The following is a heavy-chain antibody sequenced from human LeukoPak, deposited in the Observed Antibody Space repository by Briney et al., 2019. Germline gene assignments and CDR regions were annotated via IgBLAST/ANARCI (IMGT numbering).Heavy chain of an antibody. J-gene: IGHJ4*02. D-gene: IGHD2-8*01. V-gene: IGHV1-2*06. CDR2: INPNSGGT. CDR1: GYTFTGYY. CDR3: ARDGSVVVPAANKYCTNGVCYTDYYFDY. Sequence: ASVKVSCKASGYTFTGYYMHWVRQAPGQGLEWMGRINPNSGGTNYAQKFQGRVTMTRDTSISTAYMELSRLRSDDTAVYYCARDGSVVVPAANKYCTNGVCYTDYYFDYWGQGTLVTVSS.